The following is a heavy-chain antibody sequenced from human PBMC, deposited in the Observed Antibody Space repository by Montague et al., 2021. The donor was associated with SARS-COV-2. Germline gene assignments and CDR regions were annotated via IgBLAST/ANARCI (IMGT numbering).Heavy chain of an antibody. CDR3: ARHERQWRRLYPYYFDY. V-gene: IGHV4-39*01. CDR1: GGSISSSSYY. D-gene: IGHD5-12*01. Sequence: SETLSLTCTVSGGSISSSSYYWGWIRQPPGKGLEWIGSIYYSGSTYYNPSLQSRVTISVDTSKNQFSLKLSSVTAADTAVYYCARHERQWRRLYPYYFDYWGQGTLVTVSS. J-gene: IGHJ4*02. CDR2: IYYSGST.